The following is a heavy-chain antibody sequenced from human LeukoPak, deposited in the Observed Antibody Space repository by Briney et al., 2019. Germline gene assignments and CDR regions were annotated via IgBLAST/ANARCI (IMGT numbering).Heavy chain of an antibody. CDR3: ARGFGMGRPDP. J-gene: IGHJ5*02. CDR2: IYYSGST. CDR1: GGSISSFY. D-gene: IGHD3-10*01. Sequence: SETLSLTCTVSGGSISSFYWSWIRQPPGKGLEWIGYIYYSGSTNYNPSLKSRVTISVDTSKNQFSLKLSSVTAADTAVYYCARGFGMGRPDPWGQGTLVNVSS. V-gene: IGHV4-59*01.